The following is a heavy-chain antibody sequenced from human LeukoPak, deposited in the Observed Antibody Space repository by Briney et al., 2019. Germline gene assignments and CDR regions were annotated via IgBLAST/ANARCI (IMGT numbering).Heavy chain of an antibody. J-gene: IGHJ4*02. CDR2: IYHSGST. CDR3: ASSPSDY. Sequence: SQTLSLTCAVSGGSISSGGYSWSWIRQPPGKGLEWIGYIYHSGSTYYNPSLKSRVTISVDRSKNQFSLKLSSVTAADTAVYYCASSPSDYWGQGTLVTVSS. CDR1: GGSISSGGYS. V-gene: IGHV4-30-2*01.